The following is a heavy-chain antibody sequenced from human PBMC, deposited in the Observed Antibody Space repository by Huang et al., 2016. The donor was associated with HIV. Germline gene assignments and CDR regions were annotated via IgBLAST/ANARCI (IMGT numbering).Heavy chain of an antibody. CDR3: ARGTGAGAAHWYFDL. CDR2: IIPIFGTG. Sequence: PGQGLEWMGGIIPIFGTGNYAQKFQGRVTMNADESRNTAYMELSSLKSEDTAVYYCARGTGAGAAHWYFDLWGRGTLVTVSS. D-gene: IGHD1-26*01. V-gene: IGHV1-69*01. J-gene: IGHJ2*01.